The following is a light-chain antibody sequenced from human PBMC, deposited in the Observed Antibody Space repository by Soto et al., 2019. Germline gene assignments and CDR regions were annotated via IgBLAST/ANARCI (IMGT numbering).Light chain of an antibody. Sequence: EIVLTQSPGTLSLSPGERATLSCRASQSISSTYLTWYHQKPGQAPRLLIYDASRRATGIPDRFSGSGSGTDFSLTISRLEPEDFAVYYCQHYDSARWTFGLGTMVDIK. CDR3: QHYDSARWT. CDR1: QSISSTY. CDR2: DAS. V-gene: IGKV3-20*01. J-gene: IGKJ1*01.